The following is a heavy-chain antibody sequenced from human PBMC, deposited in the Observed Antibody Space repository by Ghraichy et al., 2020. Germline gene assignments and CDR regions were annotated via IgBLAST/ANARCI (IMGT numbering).Heavy chain of an antibody. D-gene: IGHD2-2*01. J-gene: IGHJ4*02. V-gene: IGHV4-39*01. CDR1: GGSISSSSYY. CDR2: IYYSGST. CDR3: AGHSCSSTSCPFDY. Sequence: SETLSLTCTVSGGSISSSSYYWVWIRQPPGQGLEWIVSIYYSGSTYYNPSLNLPVTISVYTSKNQFSLKLSSVTAADTAVYYCAGHSCSSTSCPFDYWGQGTLVTVSS.